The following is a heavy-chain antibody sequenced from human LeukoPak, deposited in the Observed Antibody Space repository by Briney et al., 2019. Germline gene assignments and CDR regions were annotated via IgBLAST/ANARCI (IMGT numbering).Heavy chain of an antibody. V-gene: IGHV3-43*02. CDR2: ISGDGGST. J-gene: IGHJ6*02. CDR3: AKDGAVLRYFDWFANYYYYGMDV. CDR1: GFTFDDYA. D-gene: IGHD3-9*01. Sequence: GGSLRLSCAASGFTFDDYAMHWVRQAPGKGLEWVSLISGDGGSTYYADSVKGRFTISRDNSKNSLYLQMNSLRTEDTALYYCAKDGAVLRYFDWFANYYYYGMDVWGQGTTVTVSS.